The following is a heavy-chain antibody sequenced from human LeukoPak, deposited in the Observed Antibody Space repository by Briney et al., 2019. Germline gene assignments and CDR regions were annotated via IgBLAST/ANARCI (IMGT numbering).Heavy chain of an antibody. J-gene: IGHJ4*02. Sequence: GRSLRLSCAASGFTFSSYGMHWGRQAPGKGLEWVAVIWYDESNKYYADSVKGRFTISRDNSKNTLYLQMNSLRAEDTAVYYCARDAAGPPGGYWGQGTLVTVSS. CDR1: GFTFSSYG. CDR2: IWYDESNK. CDR3: ARDAAGPPGGY. D-gene: IGHD6-13*01. V-gene: IGHV3-33*01.